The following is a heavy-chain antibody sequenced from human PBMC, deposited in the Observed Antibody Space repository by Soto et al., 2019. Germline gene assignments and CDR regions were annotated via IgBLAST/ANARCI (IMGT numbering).Heavy chain of an antibody. Sequence: GGSLRLSCAASGFTFSSYGMHWVRQAPGKGLEWVAVISYDGSNKYYADSVKGRFTISRDNSKNTLYLQMNSLRAEDTAVYYCAKDSLATDYDILTGYSFDYWGQGTLVTVSS. J-gene: IGHJ4*02. CDR2: ISYDGSNK. D-gene: IGHD3-9*01. CDR1: GFTFSSYG. CDR3: AKDSLATDYDILTGYSFDY. V-gene: IGHV3-30*18.